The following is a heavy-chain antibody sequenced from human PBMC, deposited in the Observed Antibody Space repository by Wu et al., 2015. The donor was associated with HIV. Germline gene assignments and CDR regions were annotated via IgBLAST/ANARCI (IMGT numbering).Heavy chain of an antibody. J-gene: IGHJ3*02. Sequence: QVHLVQSGPEVKKPGASVKVSCKASGYTFTNFGISWVRQAPGQGLEWMGWISAYNGNTNYAQKLQGRVTMTTDTSTNTAYMELRSLRSDDTALYYCARDVGYGDPVAFDNWGQGTMVTVSS. V-gene: IGHV1-18*01. CDR3: ARDVGYGDPVAFDN. CDR2: ISAYNGNT. D-gene: IGHD4-17*01. CDR1: GYTFTNFG.